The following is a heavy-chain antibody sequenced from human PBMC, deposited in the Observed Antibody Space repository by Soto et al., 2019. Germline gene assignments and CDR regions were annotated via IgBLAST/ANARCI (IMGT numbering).Heavy chain of an antibody. CDR3: AGGAPLLWFGERVYSVMDV. CDR1: GGSISSYY. CDR2: IYYSGST. J-gene: IGHJ6*02. V-gene: IGHV4-59*01. D-gene: IGHD3-10*01. Sequence: QVQLQESGPGLVKPSETLSLTCTVSGGSISSYYWSWIRQPPGKGLEWIGYIYYSGSTNYNPSLRGRSPISEEPSKNRFSRRLSFVTAGDTAVYYCAGGAPLLWFGERVYSVMDVGGQGTTVTVSS.